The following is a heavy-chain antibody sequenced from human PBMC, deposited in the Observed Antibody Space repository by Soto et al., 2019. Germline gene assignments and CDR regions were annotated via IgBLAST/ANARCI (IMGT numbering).Heavy chain of an antibody. CDR3: ATDLGSGRIP. V-gene: IGHV1-2*02. J-gene: IGHJ5*02. CDR2: INPHSGAT. CDR1: GYTFSDPH. D-gene: IGHD6-25*01. Sequence: QVQLVQCGAEVQRPGDSVKVSCKTSGYTFSDPHMHWVRQAPGQGLEWMGWINPHSGATNYAHKFRGRVTMTRDTSIATAYMELTGLRFDDTAVYYCATDLGSGRIPWGQGTRVTVSS.